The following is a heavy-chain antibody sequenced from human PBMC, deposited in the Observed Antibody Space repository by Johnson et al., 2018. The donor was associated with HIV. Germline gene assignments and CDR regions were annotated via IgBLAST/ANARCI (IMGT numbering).Heavy chain of an antibody. Sequence: VQLVESGGGVVQPGRSMRLSCAASGFTFSSYGMHWVRQAPGKGLEWVAVISYDGSNKYYADSVKGRFTISRDNSKNTLYLQMHSLRAEDTAVYYCARGLGAAAGAFDIWGQGTMVTVSS. V-gene: IGHV3-30*03. D-gene: IGHD6-13*01. J-gene: IGHJ3*02. CDR1: GFTFSSYG. CDR3: ARGLGAAAGAFDI. CDR2: ISYDGSNK.